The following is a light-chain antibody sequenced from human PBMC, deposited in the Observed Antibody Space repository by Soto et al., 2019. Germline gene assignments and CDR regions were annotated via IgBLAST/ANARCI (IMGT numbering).Light chain of an antibody. J-gene: IGLJ2*01. V-gene: IGLV2-14*01. CDR3: CSYTSLSTVV. CDR1: SSDVCGYNH. Sequence: QSVLTQPASVSGSPGQSITISCTGTSSDVCGYNHVSWYQHSPGKAPKLILFAVSDRPSGVSHRFSGSKSGNTASLTISGLQADDEADYYCCSYTSLSTVVFGGGTKVTVL. CDR2: AVS.